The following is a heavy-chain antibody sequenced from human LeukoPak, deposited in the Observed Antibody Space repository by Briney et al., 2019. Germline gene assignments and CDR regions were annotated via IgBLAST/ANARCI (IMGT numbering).Heavy chain of an antibody. CDR3: ARAHEATSSSSIDY. CDR1: GYTFTSYG. CDR2: ISAYNGNT. V-gene: IGHV1-18*01. Sequence: ASVKVSCKASGYTFTSYGISWVRQAPGQGLEWMGWISAYNGNTNYAQKLQGRVTMTTDTSTSTAYMELRSLRSDDTAVYYCARAHEATSSSSIDYWGQGTLVTVSS. J-gene: IGHJ4*02. D-gene: IGHD1-26*01.